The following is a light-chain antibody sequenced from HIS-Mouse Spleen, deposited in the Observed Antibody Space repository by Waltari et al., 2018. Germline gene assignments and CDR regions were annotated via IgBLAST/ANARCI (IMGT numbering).Light chain of an antibody. CDR2: EDS. CDR3: YSTDSSGNHRV. J-gene: IGLJ2*01. CDR1: ALPKKY. V-gene: IGLV3-10*01. Sequence: SYELTQPPSVSVSPGQTARITCSGDALPKKYAYWYQQKSGQAPVLVLYEDSKRPSGIPERFSSSSSGTMATVTISGAQVEDEADYYCYSTDSSGNHRVFGGGTRLTVL.